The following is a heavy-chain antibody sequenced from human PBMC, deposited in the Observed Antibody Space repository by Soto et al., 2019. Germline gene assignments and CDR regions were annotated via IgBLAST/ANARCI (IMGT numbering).Heavy chain of an antibody. CDR3: TRRTRQYGMDV. Sequence: PVGFLRFSYRGCGFTFGEYAMILVRRAPGKGMEWVGFIRSKAYGGKTEWAASVRGRFTFSRDYSKRIAYLQMNSLKTEDTGVYWCTRRTRQYGMDVWGQGTTVHVSS. D-gene: IGHD6-6*01. CDR1: GFTFGEYA. J-gene: IGHJ6*02. CDR2: IRSKAYGGKT. V-gene: IGHV3-49*04.